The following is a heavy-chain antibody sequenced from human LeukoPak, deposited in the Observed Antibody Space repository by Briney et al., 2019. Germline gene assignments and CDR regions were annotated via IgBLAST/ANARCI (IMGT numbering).Heavy chain of an antibody. CDR1: GYTFTSYD. V-gene: IGHV1-8*01. CDR2: MNPNSGNT. D-gene: IGHD1-26*01. Sequence: ASVKVSCKASGYTFTSYDINWVRQATGQGLEWMGWMNPNSGNTGYAQKFQGRVTMTRNTSISTAYMELSSLRSEDTAVYYCARVFRGSYGMDVWGQGTTVTVSS. CDR3: ARVFRGSYGMDV. J-gene: IGHJ6*02.